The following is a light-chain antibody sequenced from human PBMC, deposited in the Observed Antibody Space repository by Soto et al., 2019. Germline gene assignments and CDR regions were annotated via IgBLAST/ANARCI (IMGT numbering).Light chain of an antibody. J-gene: IGKJ1*01. CDR2: KAS. V-gene: IGKV1-5*03. CDR1: QSISIW. Sequence: DIQMTQSPSTLSASLGDRVTITCRASQSISIWLAWYQQKPGKAPKLLIYKASTLESGVPSRFSGSRSGTEFTLTISSLQPDDFATYSCQQYSNYWTFGQGTKVEIK. CDR3: QQYSNYWT.